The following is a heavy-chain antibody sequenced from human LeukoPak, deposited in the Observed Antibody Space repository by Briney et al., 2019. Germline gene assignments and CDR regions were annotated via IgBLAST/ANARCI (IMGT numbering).Heavy chain of an antibody. CDR3: ARDRRTVFGGGINWFDP. CDR2: IIPGFDTA. J-gene: IGHJ5*02. D-gene: IGHD3-3*01. Sequence: SVKVSCKASGGTVSRYAISWVRQAPGQGLEWMGGIIPGFDTANYAEKFQGRVTITTDESTSTAYMELRSLRSEDTAVYYCARDRRTVFGGGINWFDPWGQGTLVTVSS. V-gene: IGHV1-69*05. CDR1: GGTVSRYA.